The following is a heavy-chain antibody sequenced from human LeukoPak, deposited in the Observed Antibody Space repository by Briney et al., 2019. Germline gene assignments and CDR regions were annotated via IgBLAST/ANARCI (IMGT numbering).Heavy chain of an antibody. Sequence: GGSLRLSCAASGFTFSSYAMSWVRQAPGKGLEWVSAISGSGGSTYYADSVKGRFTISRDNSKNTLYLQMNSLRAEDTAVYYCAKTDGDYSALRGYFDYWGQGTLVTVSS. CDR3: AKTDGDYSALRGYFDY. J-gene: IGHJ4*02. CDR2: ISGSGGST. CDR1: GFTFSSYA. D-gene: IGHD4-17*01. V-gene: IGHV3-23*01.